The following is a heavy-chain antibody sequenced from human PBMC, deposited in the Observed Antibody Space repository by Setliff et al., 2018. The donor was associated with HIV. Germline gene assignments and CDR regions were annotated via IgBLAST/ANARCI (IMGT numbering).Heavy chain of an antibody. CDR1: GYTFTRFY. V-gene: IGHV1-46*01. CDR2: IDPSGGST. J-gene: IGHJ5*02. CDR3: GRDSSFGERPNWFDP. D-gene: IGHD3-10*01. Sequence: VASVKVSCKASGYTFTRFYMHWVRQAPGQGLEWMGIIDPSGGSTRYAQKFQGRVTMTRDTSTNTVYMELSSLRSEDTAVYYCGRDSSFGERPNWFDPWGQGTLVTVSS.